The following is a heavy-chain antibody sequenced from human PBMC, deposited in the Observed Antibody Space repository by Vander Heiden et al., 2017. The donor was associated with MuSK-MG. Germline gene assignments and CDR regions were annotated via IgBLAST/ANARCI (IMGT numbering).Heavy chain of an antibody. Sequence: EVQLVESGGGLVQPGGSLRLSCAASGFTFSSYSMNWVRQAPGKGLEWVSYISSSSSTIYYADSVKGRFTISRDNAKNSLYLQMNSLRDEDTAVYYCASCCAVVPAAMTSYWGQGTLVTVSS. V-gene: IGHV3-48*02. CDR2: ISSSSSTI. CDR3: ASCCAVVPAAMTSY. D-gene: IGHD2-2*01. CDR1: GFTFSSYS. J-gene: IGHJ4*02.